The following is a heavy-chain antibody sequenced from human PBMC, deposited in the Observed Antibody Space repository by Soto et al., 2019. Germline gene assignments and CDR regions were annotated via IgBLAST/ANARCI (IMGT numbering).Heavy chain of an antibody. CDR3: ARGGGVGFGDYTTGGMDV. J-gene: IGHJ6*02. D-gene: IGHD2-8*02. Sequence: ASVKVSCKASGYRFTQYGIHWVRQAPGLRLEWMGWIGAGDGKTHYSQNFQGRVTITKDTSTSTAYMELSSLISEDTAMYYCARGGGVGFGDYTTGGMDVWG. CDR2: IGAGDGKT. V-gene: IGHV1-3*01. CDR1: GYRFTQYG.